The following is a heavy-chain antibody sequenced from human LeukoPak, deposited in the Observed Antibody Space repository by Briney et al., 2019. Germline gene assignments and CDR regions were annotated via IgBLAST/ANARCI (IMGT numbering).Heavy chain of an antibody. Sequence: SETLSLTCTVSGGSISSYYWSWIRQPAGKGLEWIGRIYTSGSTNYNPSLKSRVTMSVDTSKNQFSLKLSSVTAADTAVYYCARQRAYCSSTSCRHFDYWGQGTLVTVSS. CDR3: ARQRAYCSSTSCRHFDY. D-gene: IGHD2-2*01. J-gene: IGHJ4*02. CDR1: GGSISSYY. V-gene: IGHV4-4*07. CDR2: IYTSGST.